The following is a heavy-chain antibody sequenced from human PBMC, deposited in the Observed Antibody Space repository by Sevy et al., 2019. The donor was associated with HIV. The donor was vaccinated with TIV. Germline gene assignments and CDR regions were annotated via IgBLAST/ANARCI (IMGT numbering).Heavy chain of an antibody. J-gene: IGHJ4*02. CDR1: GFTFSSYG. D-gene: IGHD3-22*01. CDR3: ASGANYYDSSGSQPNFDY. Sequence: GGSLRLSCAASGFTFSSYGMHWVRQAPGKGLEWVALIWYDGSSKYYADSVKGRFTLSRDNSKNTLYLQMNSLRAEDTAVYYCASGANYYDSSGSQPNFDYWGQGTLVTVSS. V-gene: IGHV3-33*01. CDR2: IWYDGSSK.